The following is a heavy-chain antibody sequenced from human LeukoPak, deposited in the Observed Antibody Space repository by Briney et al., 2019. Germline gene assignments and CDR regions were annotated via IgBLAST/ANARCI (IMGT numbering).Heavy chain of an antibody. D-gene: IGHD2-2*01. CDR2: IYYSGST. V-gene: IGHV4-59*01. CDR3: ARGAYSSTGGGYYYYYMDV. J-gene: IGHJ6*03. Sequence: KPSETLSLTCTVSGGSISSYYWSWIRQPPGKGLEWIGYIYYSGSTNYNPSLKSRVTISVDTSKNQFSLKLSSMTAADTAVYYCARGAYSSTGGGYYYYYMDVWGKGTTVTVSS. CDR1: GGSISSYY.